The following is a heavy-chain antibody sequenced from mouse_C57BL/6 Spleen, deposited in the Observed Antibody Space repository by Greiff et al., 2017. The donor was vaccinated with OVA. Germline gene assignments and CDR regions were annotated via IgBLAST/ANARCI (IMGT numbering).Heavy chain of an antibody. CDR1: GYPFTSYW. V-gene: IGHV1-53*01. CDR3: AGWGTTAPDYFDD. D-gene: IGHD1-2*01. Sequence: QVQLQQPGTELVKPGASVKLSCKASGYPFTSYWMHWVPQRPGQGLEWIGNINPSNGGTNYNEKFTSKATLTVDKSSSTAYMQLSRLTSEDSAVDYWAGWGTTAPDYFDDWGKGTTVTVSS. J-gene: IGHJ2*01. CDR2: INPSNGGT.